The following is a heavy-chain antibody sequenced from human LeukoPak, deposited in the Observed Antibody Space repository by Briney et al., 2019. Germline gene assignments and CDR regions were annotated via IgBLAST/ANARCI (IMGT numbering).Heavy chain of an antibody. Sequence: PGGSLRLSCAASGFTFSSYSMNWVRQAPGKGLEWVSYISSSGSTIYNADSVKGRFTISRDNAKNSLYLQMNSLRAEDTAVYYCARCRDGYNCAFDIWGQGTMVTVSS. J-gene: IGHJ3*02. CDR3: ARCRDGYNCAFDI. V-gene: IGHV3-48*04. D-gene: IGHD5-24*01. CDR1: GFTFSSYS. CDR2: ISSSGSTI.